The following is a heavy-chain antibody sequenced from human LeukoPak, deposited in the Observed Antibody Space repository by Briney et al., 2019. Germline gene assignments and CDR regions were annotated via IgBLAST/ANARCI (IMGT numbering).Heavy chain of an antibody. CDR1: GYTFTSYG. V-gene: IGHV1-18*01. CDR2: ISAYNGNT. J-gene: IGHJ6*03. Sequence: ASVKVSCNASGYTFTSYGISWVRQAPGKGLEWMGWISAYNGNTNYAQKPQGRVTMTTDTSTSTAYMELRSLRSDDTAVYYCARNRLWFGTYYYMDVWGKGTTVTISS. CDR3: ARNRLWFGTYYYMDV. D-gene: IGHD3-10*01.